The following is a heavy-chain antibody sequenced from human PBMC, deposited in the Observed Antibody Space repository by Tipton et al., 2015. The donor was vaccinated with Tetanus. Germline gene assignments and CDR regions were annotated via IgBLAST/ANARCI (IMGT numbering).Heavy chain of an antibody. CDR2: INRDGSST. Sequence: LSLTCAASGFTFNTFWMHWVRQAPGKGLEWVSHINRDGSSTNYADSVKGRFTISRDNARDTLYLKMNSLTAEDTAVYYCARDGPESSAYYFDSWGQGMLVTVSS. D-gene: IGHD6-19*01. V-gene: IGHV3-74*01. CDR1: GFTFNTFW. CDR3: ARDGPESSAYYFDS. J-gene: IGHJ4*02.